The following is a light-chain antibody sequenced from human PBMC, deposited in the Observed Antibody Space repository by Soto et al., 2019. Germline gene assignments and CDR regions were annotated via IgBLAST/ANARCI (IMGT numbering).Light chain of an antibody. Sequence: QPVLTQPPSASGTPGQRVTISCSGSSSNIGSNYVYWYQQLPGTAPKLLIYRNNQRPSGVPDRFSGSKSGTSASLAISGLRSEDEADYYCAAWDDSLSGPVYVFGTGTKVTVL. CDR3: AAWDDSLSGPVYV. CDR2: RNN. J-gene: IGLJ1*01. CDR1: SSNIGSNY. V-gene: IGLV1-47*01.